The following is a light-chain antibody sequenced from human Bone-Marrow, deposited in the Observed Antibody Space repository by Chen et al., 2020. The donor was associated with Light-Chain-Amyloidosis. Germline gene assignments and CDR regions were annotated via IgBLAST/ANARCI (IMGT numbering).Light chain of an antibody. V-gene: IGLV3-25*03. Sequence: SYELTQPPSVSVSPGQTARITCSGDDLPTKYAYWYQQKPGQAPVLVIHRDNERPSGISERLSGSSSGTTATVTISGVEAEDEADYHCQSADSSGTDEVIFGGGTKRTV. CDR2: RDN. J-gene: IGLJ2*01. CDR1: DLPTKY. CDR3: QSADSSGTDEVI.